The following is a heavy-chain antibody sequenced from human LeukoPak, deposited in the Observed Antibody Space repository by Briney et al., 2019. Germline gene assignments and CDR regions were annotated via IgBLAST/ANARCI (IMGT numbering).Heavy chain of an antibody. Sequence: PSETLSLTCAVYGGSFSGYYWSWIRQPPGKGLEWIGEINHSGSTNYNPSLKSRVTISVDTSKNQFSLKLSSVTAADTAVYYCARKQRGYYSHFDYWGQGTLVTVSS. J-gene: IGHJ4*02. CDR3: ARKQRGYYSHFDY. V-gene: IGHV4-34*01. D-gene: IGHD3-22*01. CDR1: GGSFSGYY. CDR2: INHSGST.